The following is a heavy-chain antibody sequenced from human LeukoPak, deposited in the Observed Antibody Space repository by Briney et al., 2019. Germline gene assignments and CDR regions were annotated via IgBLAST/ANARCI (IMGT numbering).Heavy chain of an antibody. CDR2: IHTSGNS. Sequence: NPSETLSLTCTVSGGSISTYYWSWIRQPAGKGLEWIGRIHTSGNSDYNPSLKSRVTISLDTSKREFSLRLSSVTAADTAVYYCARGRDGYKFDYWGQGTLVTVSS. CDR1: GGSISTYY. D-gene: IGHD5-24*01. J-gene: IGHJ4*02. CDR3: ARGRDGYKFDY. V-gene: IGHV4-4*07.